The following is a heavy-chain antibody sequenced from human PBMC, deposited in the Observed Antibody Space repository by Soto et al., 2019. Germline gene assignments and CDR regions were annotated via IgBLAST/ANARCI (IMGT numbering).Heavy chain of an antibody. J-gene: IGHJ3*02. Sequence: GASVKVSCKVSGYTLTELSMHWVRQAPGKGLEWMGGFDPEDGETIYAQKFQGRVTMTEDTSTDTAYMELSRLRSDDTAVYYCARELGGAAQMVAFDIWGQGTMVTVSS. V-gene: IGHV1-24*01. CDR3: ARELGGAAQMVAFDI. CDR2: FDPEDGET. D-gene: IGHD6-6*01. CDR1: GYTLTELS.